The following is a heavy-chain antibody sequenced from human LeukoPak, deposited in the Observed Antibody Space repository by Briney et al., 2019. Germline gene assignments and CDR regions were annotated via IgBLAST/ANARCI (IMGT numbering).Heavy chain of an antibody. V-gene: IGHV1-18*01. J-gene: IGHJ4*02. D-gene: IGHD3-9*01. CDR3: ARDLGDILTGYTFLD. Sequence: ASVKVSCKASGYTFTSYGISWVRQAPGQGLEWMGWISAYNGGTNYAQKFQGRVTITRDTSISTAYMELSRLRSDETAVYYCARDLGDILTGYTFLDWGQGTLVTVPS. CDR1: GYTFTSYG. CDR2: ISAYNGGT.